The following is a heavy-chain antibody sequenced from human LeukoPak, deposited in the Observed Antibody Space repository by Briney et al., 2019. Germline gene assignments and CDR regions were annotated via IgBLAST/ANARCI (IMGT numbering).Heavy chain of an antibody. J-gene: IGHJ4*02. Sequence: GRSLRLSCAASGFTFTTFGIHWVRQAPGRGLEWVAAISPDGNIEYYTDSVKGRFTISRDNSKNMIYLQMNSLRGEDSAVYYCAKINNDDDYWGQGTLVTVSS. V-gene: IGHV3-30*18. CDR3: AKINNDDDY. CDR1: GFTFTTFG. D-gene: IGHD1/OR15-1a*01. CDR2: ISPDGNIE.